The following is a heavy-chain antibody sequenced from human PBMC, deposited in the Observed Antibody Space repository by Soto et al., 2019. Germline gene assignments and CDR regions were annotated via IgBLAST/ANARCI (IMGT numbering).Heavy chain of an antibody. CDR3: ARDRGSGWYGGAFDI. Sequence: GGSLRLSCAASGFTFSSYSINWVRQAPGKGLEWVSSISSSSSYIYYADSVKGRFTISRDNAKNSLYLQMNSLRAEDTAVYYCARDRGSGWYGGAFDIWGQGTMVTVS. V-gene: IGHV3-21*01. CDR1: GFTFSSYS. CDR2: ISSSSSYI. D-gene: IGHD6-19*01. J-gene: IGHJ3*02.